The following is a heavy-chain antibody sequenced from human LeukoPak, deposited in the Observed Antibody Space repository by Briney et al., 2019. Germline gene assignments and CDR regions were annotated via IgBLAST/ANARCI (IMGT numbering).Heavy chain of an antibody. Sequence: SETLSLTCAVYGGSFSGYYWSWIRQPPEKGLEWIGEINHSGSTNYNPSLKSRVTISVDTSKNQFSLKLSSVTAADTAVYYCARVRDYECDYWGQGTLATVSS. CDR2: INHSGST. D-gene: IGHD4-17*01. J-gene: IGHJ4*02. CDR1: GGSFSGYY. CDR3: ARVRDYECDY. V-gene: IGHV4-34*01.